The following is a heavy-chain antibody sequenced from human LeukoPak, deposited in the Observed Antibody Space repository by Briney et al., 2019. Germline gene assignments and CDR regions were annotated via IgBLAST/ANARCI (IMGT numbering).Heavy chain of an antibody. CDR2: INWNGGST. CDR1: GFTLDDYG. D-gene: IGHD3-22*01. V-gene: IGHV3-20*04. Sequence: GGSLRLSCAASGFTLDDYGMSWVRQAPGEGLEWVSGINWNGGSTGYADSVKGRFTISRDNAKNSLYLQMNSLRAEDTALYYCAREQTYYYDSSGYWPYYFDYWGQGTLVTVSS. J-gene: IGHJ4*02. CDR3: AREQTYYYDSSGYWPYYFDY.